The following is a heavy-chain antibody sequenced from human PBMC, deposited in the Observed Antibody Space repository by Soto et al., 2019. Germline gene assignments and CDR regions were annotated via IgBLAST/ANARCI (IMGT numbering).Heavy chain of an antibody. J-gene: IGHJ6*02. CDR1: GFTFSSYS. Sequence: GGSLRLSCAASGFTFSSYSMNWVRQAPGKGLEWVSYISSSSSTIYYADSVKGRFTISRDNAKNSLYLQMNSLRDEDTAVYYCARDRITIFDDYYYYYGMDVWGQGTTVTVSS. CDR3: ARDRITIFDDYYYYYGMDV. CDR2: ISSSSSTI. D-gene: IGHD3-3*01. V-gene: IGHV3-48*02.